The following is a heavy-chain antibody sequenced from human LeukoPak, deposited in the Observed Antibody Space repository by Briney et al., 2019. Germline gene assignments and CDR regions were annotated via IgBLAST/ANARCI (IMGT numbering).Heavy chain of an antibody. D-gene: IGHD6-13*01. J-gene: IGHJ4*02. CDR1: GFNFRDYY. CDR3: TRGSRWYGQADY. CDR2: SSGSGSSI. Sequence: PGGSLRLSCAASGFNFRDYYMSWIRQAPGKGLEYISYSSGSGSSIYYADSVKGRFTISRDNAKNSLSLQMNSLKTEDTAVYYCTRGSRWYGQADYWGQGTLVTVSS. V-gene: IGHV3-11*01.